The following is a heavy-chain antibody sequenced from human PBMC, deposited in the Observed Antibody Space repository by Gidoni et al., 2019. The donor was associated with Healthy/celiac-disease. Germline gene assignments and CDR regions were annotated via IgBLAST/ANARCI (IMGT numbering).Heavy chain of an antibody. CDR1: GGSLSGYY. D-gene: IGHD2-15*01. J-gene: IGHJ2*01. CDR3: ARDPRDGGNLSVFDL. Sequence: VQLQQWGAGLLQPSETLSPTGAVDGGSLSGYYGSWIRQPPGKGLEWIGEINHSGSTNYNPSLKSRVTISVDTSKNQFSLKLSSVTAADTAVYYCARDPRDGGNLSVFDLWGRGTLVTVSS. V-gene: IGHV4-34*01. CDR2: INHSGST.